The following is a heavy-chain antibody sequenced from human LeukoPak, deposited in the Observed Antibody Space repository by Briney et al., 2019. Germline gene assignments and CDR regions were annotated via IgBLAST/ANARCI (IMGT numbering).Heavy chain of an antibody. CDR1: GYTFTSYD. CDR2: MNPNSGNT. Sequence: ALVKVSCKASGYTFTSYDINWVRQATGQGLEWMGWMNPNSGNTGYAQKFQGRVTITRNTSISTAYMELSSLRSEDTAVYYCARAMGSGSYYDFDYWGQGTLVTVSS. D-gene: IGHD1-26*01. CDR3: ARAMGSGSYYDFDY. V-gene: IGHV1-8*03. J-gene: IGHJ4*02.